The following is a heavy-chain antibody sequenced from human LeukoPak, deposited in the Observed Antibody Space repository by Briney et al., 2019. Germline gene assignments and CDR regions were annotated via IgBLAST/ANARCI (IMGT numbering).Heavy chain of an antibody. J-gene: IGHJ4*02. CDR2: INPNDGDT. Sequence: AASVKVSCKASGYTFTDYYMHWVRQAPGQGFEWMGWINPNDGDTNYAQKFQGRVTMTRDTFISTAHMEVSRLRSDDTAVYYCARANSLYCSSSTCLVDYWGQGTLVTVSS. CDR1: GYTFTDYY. V-gene: IGHV1-2*02. CDR3: ARANSLYCSSSTCLVDY. D-gene: IGHD2-2*01.